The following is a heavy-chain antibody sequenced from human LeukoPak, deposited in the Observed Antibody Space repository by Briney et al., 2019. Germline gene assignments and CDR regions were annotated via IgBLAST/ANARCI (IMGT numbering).Heavy chain of an antibody. J-gene: IGHJ4*01. CDR3: ARGRAGNYYNHNDY. CDR1: GLTVSANY. Sequence: GGSLRLSCAASGLTVSANYMSWVRQAPGKGLEWVSVIYSGGSTYYADSVKGRFAISRDNSKNTLYLQMSSLRAEDTAVYYCARGRAGNYYNHNDYWGQGTLVTVSS. D-gene: IGHD3-10*01. CDR2: IYSGGST. V-gene: IGHV3-53*01.